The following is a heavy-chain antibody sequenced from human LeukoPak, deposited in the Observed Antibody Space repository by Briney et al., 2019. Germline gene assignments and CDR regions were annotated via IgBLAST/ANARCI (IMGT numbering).Heavy chain of an antibody. CDR2: INPNSGGT. J-gene: IGHJ5*02. CDR3: ARDGATYGSLVYWFDP. D-gene: IGHD1-26*01. CDR1: GYTFTGYY. Sequence: GASVKVSCKASGYTFTGYYMHWVRQAPGQGLEWRGWINPNSGGTNYAQKFQGRVTMTRDTSISTDYMELSRLRSDDTAVYYCARDGATYGSLVYWFDPWGQGTLVTVSS. V-gene: IGHV1-2*02.